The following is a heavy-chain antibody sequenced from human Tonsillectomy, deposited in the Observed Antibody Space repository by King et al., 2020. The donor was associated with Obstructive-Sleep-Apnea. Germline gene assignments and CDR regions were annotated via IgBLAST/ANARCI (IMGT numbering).Heavy chain of an antibody. D-gene: IGHD4-17*01. CDR2: ISWDSGNI. CDR1: GFTLDDYA. V-gene: IGHV3-9*01. Sequence: VQLVESGGGLVQPGRSLRLSCAASGFTLDDYAMHWVRQAPGKGLEGVSSISWDSGNIAFADSVKGRFTISRDNAQNSLYLQMNSLRGEDTALYYCAKGPYGDYVRLYFDYWGQGTLVTVSS. CDR3: AKGPYGDYVRLYFDY. J-gene: IGHJ4*02.